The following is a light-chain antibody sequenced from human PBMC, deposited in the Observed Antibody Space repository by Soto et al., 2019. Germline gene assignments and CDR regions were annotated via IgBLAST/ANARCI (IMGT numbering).Light chain of an antibody. J-gene: IGLJ2*01. CDR3: SSYTSSSTLV. CDR2: EVS. V-gene: IGLV2-14*01. Sequence: QSALTQPASVSASRGQSITISCAGTSSDVGGWPHVSWYQQHPGKAPKLVIYEVSNRPSGVSSRFSGSKSGSTASLTISGLQAEDEADYYCSSYTSSSTLVFGGGTKLTVL. CDR1: SSDVGGWPH.